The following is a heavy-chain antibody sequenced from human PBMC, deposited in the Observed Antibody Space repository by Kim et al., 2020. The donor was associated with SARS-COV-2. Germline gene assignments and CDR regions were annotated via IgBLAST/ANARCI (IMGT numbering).Heavy chain of an antibody. V-gene: IGHV3-30*01. CDR3: ARGRVVELRYYYYMDV. Sequence: SVKGRFTISRDNSKNTLYLQMNSLRAEDTAVYYCARGRVVELRYYYYMDVWGKGTTVTVSS. J-gene: IGHJ6*03. D-gene: IGHD1-7*01.